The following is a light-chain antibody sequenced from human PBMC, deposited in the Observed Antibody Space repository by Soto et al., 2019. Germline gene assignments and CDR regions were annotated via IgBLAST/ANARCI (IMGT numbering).Light chain of an antibody. Sequence: QSVLTQSSSASASRGSSVKLTCTLSSGHSNYIIAWHQPQPGKAPRYLMKLEGSGSYNKGSGVPDRFSGSSSGADRYLTISYLQSEDEADYYCETWDINTRVFGGGTQLTVL. CDR3: ETWDINTRV. CDR2: LEGSGSY. CDR1: SGHSNYI. V-gene: IGLV4-60*03. J-gene: IGLJ2*01.